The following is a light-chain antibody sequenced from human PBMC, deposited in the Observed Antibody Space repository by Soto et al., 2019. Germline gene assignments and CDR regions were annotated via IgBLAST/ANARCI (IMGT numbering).Light chain of an antibody. V-gene: IGLV2-14*01. CDR3: NSYTTSSTYV. J-gene: IGLJ1*01. Sequence: QSVLTQPASVSGSPGQSITISCTGTSTDVGGYNYVSWYQHRPGEAPKLMIFEVTKRPSGVSNRFSGSKSGNTASLTISGLQAEDEADYFCNSYTTSSTYVFGCGTKVTVL. CDR1: STDVGGYNY. CDR2: EVT.